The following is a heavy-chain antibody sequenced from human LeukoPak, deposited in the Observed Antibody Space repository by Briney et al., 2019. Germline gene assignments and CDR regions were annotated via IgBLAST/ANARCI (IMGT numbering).Heavy chain of an antibody. CDR3: ARVDDYGDYGWFDP. J-gene: IGHJ5*02. D-gene: IGHD4-17*01. Sequence: ASVKVSCKASGYTFTGYYMHWVRQAPGQGLEWMGWINPNSGGTNYAQKFQGRVTMTRDTSISTAYMELSRLRSDDTAVYYCARVDDYGDYGWFDPWGQGTLVTVSS. CDR1: GYTFTGYY. V-gene: IGHV1-2*02. CDR2: INPNSGGT.